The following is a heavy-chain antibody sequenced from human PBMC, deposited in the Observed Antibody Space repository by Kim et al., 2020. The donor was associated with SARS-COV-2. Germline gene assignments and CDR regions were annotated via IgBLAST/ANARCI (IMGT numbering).Heavy chain of an antibody. CDR3: ARTLRGITMVRNYYFDY. V-gene: IGHV4-30-2*04. J-gene: IGHJ4*02. D-gene: IGHD3-10*01. Sequence: LKSRVTISVDTSKNQFSLKLSSVTAADTAVYYCARTLRGITMVRNYYFDYWGQGTLVTVSS.